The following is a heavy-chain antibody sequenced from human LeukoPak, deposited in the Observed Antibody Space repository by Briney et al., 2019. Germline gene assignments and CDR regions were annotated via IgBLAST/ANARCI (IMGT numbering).Heavy chain of an antibody. D-gene: IGHD4-11*01. CDR2: IYHSGTT. CDR1: GYSISSGYY. J-gene: IGHJ4*02. CDR3: ASPRLGIDY. V-gene: IGHV4-38-2*02. Sequence: SETLSLTCSVSGYSISSGYYWGWIRQPPGQGLEWMGTIYHSGTTYYIPSLKSRVTISVDTSKNQFSLKLSSVTAADTAVYYCASPRLGIDYWGQGTLVTVSS.